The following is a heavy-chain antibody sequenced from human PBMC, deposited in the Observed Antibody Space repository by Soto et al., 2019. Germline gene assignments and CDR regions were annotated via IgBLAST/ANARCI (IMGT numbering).Heavy chain of an antibody. V-gene: IGHV4-34*01. D-gene: IGHD2-2*01. J-gene: IGHJ6*02. Sequence: SETLSLTCAVYGGSFSGYYWSWIRQPPGKGLEWIGEINHSGSTNYNPSLKSRVTISVDTSKNQFSLKLSSVTAADTAVYYCAGLTSNIVVVPAAVKDYYYYGMDVWGQGTTVTVPS. CDR3: AGLTSNIVVVPAAVKDYYYYGMDV. CDR1: GGSFSGYY. CDR2: INHSGST.